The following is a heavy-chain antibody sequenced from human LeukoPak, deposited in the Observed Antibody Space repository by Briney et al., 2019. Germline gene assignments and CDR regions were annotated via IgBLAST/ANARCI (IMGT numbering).Heavy chain of an antibody. Sequence: PGGSLRPSCAASGFTFSSYGMHWVRQAPGKGLEWVAVIWYDGSNKYYADSEKGRFTISRDSSKNTLYLQMNSLRAEDTAVYYCARADGNSGWGFDYWGQGTLVTVSS. D-gene: IGHD4-23*01. CDR2: IWYDGSNK. CDR1: GFTFSSYG. CDR3: ARADGNSGWGFDY. V-gene: IGHV3-33*01. J-gene: IGHJ4*02.